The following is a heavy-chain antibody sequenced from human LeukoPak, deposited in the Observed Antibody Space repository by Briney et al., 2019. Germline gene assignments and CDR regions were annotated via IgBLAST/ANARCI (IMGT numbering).Heavy chain of an antibody. Sequence: GASVKVSCKASVYTFTGYYMHWVRQAPGQGLEWMGRINPNSGGTNYAQKFQGRVTMTRDTSISTAYMELSRLRSDDTAVYYCARGRTSPGYGSGRSPDAFDIWGQGTMVTVSS. CDR3: ARGRTSPGYGSGRSPDAFDI. CDR1: VYTFTGYY. J-gene: IGHJ3*02. CDR2: INPNSGGT. V-gene: IGHV1-2*06. D-gene: IGHD3-10*01.